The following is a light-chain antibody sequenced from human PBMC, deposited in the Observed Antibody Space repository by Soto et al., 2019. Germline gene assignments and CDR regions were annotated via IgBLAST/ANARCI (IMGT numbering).Light chain of an antibody. J-gene: IGKJ2*01. CDR3: QQYEDSYS. CDR2: DAS. Sequence: IPMTQSPSIVSASVGDRVAITCRASQDLGKWLAWYQQKAGKAPKLLVFDASNLQDGVPSRFSGTGSGTEFTLTISGLQPDDFGTYYCQQYEDSYSFGQGTTVDIK. V-gene: IGKV1-5*01. CDR1: QDLGKW.